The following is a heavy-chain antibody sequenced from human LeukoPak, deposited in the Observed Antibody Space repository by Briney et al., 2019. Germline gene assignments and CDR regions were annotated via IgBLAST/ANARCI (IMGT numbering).Heavy chain of an antibody. CDR1: GGSISSYY. V-gene: IGHV4-59*08. D-gene: IGHD6-13*01. J-gene: IGHJ4*02. Sequence: SETLSLTCTVSGGSISSYYWSWIRQPPGKGLEWIGYIYYSGSTNYNPSLKSRVTISLDTSKNQFSLRLSSVTAADTAVFYCARHLRAVATGTFDSWGQGTLVTVSS. CDR3: ARHLRAVATGTFDS. CDR2: IYYSGST.